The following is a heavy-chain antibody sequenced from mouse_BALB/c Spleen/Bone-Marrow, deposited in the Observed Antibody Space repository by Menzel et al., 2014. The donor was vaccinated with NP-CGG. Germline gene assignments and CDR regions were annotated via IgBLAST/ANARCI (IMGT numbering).Heavy chain of an antibody. J-gene: IGHJ1*01. Sequence: VQLQESGAELVRPGASVKLSCRASDYSFTSYWVNWVKQRPGQGLEWIGMIHPSDSETRLNQKFKDKATLTVDKSSSTAYMQLSSPTSEDSEVYYCGRGGYDGWYFDVWGAGTTVTGSS. D-gene: IGHD2-2*01. CDR2: IHPSDSET. CDR3: GRGGYDGWYFDV. V-gene: IGHV1S82*01. CDR1: DYSFTSYW.